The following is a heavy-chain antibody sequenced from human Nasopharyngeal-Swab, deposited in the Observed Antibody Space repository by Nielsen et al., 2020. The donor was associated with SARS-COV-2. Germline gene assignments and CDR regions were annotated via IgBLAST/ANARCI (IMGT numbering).Heavy chain of an antibody. CDR1: GFTFSDHA. D-gene: IGHD3-10*01. CDR2: ISYDETDQ. Sequence: GESLKISCAASGFTFSDHAIHWVRQAPGKGPEWVAVISYDETDQYYSGSVKGRFTISRDSSKKMVYLQMSSLRLEDTGLYYCAKEMFKYGSGVSSDGFDVWGQGTRVTVSS. V-gene: IGHV3-30*18. J-gene: IGHJ3*01. CDR3: AKEMFKYGSGVSSDGFDV.